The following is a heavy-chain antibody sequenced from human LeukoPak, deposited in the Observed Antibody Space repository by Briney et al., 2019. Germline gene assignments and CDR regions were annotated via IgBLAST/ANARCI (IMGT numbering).Heavy chain of an antibody. J-gene: IGHJ5*02. D-gene: IGHD2-21*01. CDR1: GGSFSGYY. V-gene: IGHV4-34*01. CDR2: INHSGST. CDR3: ARGLFDDPTRFGL. Sequence: SETLSLTCAVYGGSFSGYYWSWIRQPPGKGLEWIGEINHSGSTNYNPSLKSRVTISVDTSKNQFSLKLSSVTAADTAVYYCARGLFDDPTRFGLWGQGTLVTVSS.